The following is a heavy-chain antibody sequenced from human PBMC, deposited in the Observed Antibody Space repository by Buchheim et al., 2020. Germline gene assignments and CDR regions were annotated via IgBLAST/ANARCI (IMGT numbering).Heavy chain of an antibody. Sequence: QVQLVESGGGMVQPGRSLRLSCAASGFSFSTYDIHWVRQAPGKGLEWVAVISFDGKTQYYTDSVKGRFTISRDNSKNTLYLQMDSLRPEDTALYYCASPAGYAYGDSPLDSWGQGTL. CDR3: ASPAGYAYGDSPLDS. CDR1: GFSFSTYD. V-gene: IGHV3-30*03. D-gene: IGHD4-17*01. CDR2: ISFDGKTQ. J-gene: IGHJ4*02.